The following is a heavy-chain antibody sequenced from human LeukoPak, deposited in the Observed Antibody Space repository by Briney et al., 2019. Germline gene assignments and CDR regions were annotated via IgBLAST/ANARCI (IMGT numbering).Heavy chain of an antibody. CDR1: GFTFSSYE. D-gene: IGHD3-22*01. Sequence: TGGSLRLSCAASGFTFSSYEMNWVRQAPGKGLEWVSYISSSGNTIYYADSVKGRFTISRDNAKNSLSLQMNSLRAEDTAVYYCARDNDSSGSYFYWGQGTLVTVSS. V-gene: IGHV3-48*03. J-gene: IGHJ4*02. CDR2: ISSSGNTI. CDR3: ARDNDSSGSYFY.